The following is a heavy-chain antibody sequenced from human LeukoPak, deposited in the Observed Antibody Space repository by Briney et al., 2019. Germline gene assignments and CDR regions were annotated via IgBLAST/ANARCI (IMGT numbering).Heavy chain of an antibody. CDR1: GITLSNYG. J-gene: IGHJ4*02. Sequence: GGSLRLSCAVSGITLSNYGMSWVRQAPGKGLEWVAGLSGSGGGTNYADSVKGRFTISRDNAKNPLYLRMNSLRAEDTAVYFCAKRGVVIRVILVGFHKEAYYFDSWGQGALVTVSS. D-gene: IGHD3-10*01. CDR3: AKRGVVIRVILVGFHKEAYYFDS. V-gene: IGHV3-23*01. CDR2: LSGSGGGT.